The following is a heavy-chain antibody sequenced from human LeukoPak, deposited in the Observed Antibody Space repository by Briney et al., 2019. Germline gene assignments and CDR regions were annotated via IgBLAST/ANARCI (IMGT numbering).Heavy chain of an antibody. D-gene: IGHD3-10*01. J-gene: IGHJ4*02. CDR1: GYTLTSYD. CDR2: MNPNSGNT. V-gene: IGHV1-8*01. CDR3: ATGNGGAIKSDY. Sequence: GASVKVSCKASGYTLTSYDINWVRQATGQGLEWMGWMNPNSGNTGYAQKFQGRVTMTRNTSISTVYMELSSLRSEDTAVYYCATGNGGAIKSDYWGQGTLVTVSS.